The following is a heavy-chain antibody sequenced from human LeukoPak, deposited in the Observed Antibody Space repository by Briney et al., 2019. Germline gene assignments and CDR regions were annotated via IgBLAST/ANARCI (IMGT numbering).Heavy chain of an antibody. D-gene: IGHD3-9*01. CDR3: ARALRLYYYGMDV. J-gene: IGHJ6*02. CDR1: GFTFSSYA. V-gene: IGHV3-30*04. Sequence: PGGSLRLSCAASGFTFSSYAMHWVRQAPGKGLEWVAVISYDGSNKYYADSVKGRFTISRDNSKNTLYLQMNSLRAEDTAVYYCARALRLYYYGMDVWGQGTTVTVSS. CDR2: ISYDGSNK.